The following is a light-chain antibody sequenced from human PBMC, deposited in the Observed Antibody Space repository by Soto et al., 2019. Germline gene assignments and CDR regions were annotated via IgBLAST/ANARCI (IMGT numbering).Light chain of an antibody. Sequence: EIVLTQSPGTLSLSPGKRATLSCRARQSVSNFLAWYQQKPGQAPRLLIYDTSNRATGIPARFSGSGSGTDFTLTINNLDPEDFAVYYCQQRSNWPITFGQGTRLEIK. CDR1: QSVSNF. CDR3: QQRSNWPIT. V-gene: IGKV3-11*01. CDR2: DTS. J-gene: IGKJ5*01.